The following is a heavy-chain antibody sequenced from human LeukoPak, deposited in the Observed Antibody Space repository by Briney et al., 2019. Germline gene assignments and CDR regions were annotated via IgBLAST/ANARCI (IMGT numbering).Heavy chain of an antibody. V-gene: IGHV1-2*02. CDR3: ARLMSIEMATIDYFDY. D-gene: IGHD5-24*01. Sequence: ASVKVSCKASGYTFTGYYMHWVRQAPGQGLEWMGWINPNSGGTNYAQKFQGRVTMTRDTSISTAYMELSRLRSDDTAVYYCARLMSIEMATIDYFDYWGQGTLVTVSS. CDR2: INPNSGGT. CDR1: GYTFTGYY. J-gene: IGHJ4*02.